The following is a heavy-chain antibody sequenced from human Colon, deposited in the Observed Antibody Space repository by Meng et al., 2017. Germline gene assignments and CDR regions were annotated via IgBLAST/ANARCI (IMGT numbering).Heavy chain of an antibody. Sequence: SLKISCAAPGFPFRSYAMHWVRQDPGKGLEGVAVIWYDGSTKYHADSVKGRFTISRDNSKDALYLQMYSLGAEDTAVDYCARDSLYQHLANRYYFDHWGQGTLVTVSS. V-gene: IGHV3-33*01. D-gene: IGHD6-13*01. CDR3: ARDSLYQHLANRYYFDH. J-gene: IGHJ4*02. CDR2: IWYDGSTK. CDR1: GFPFRSYA.